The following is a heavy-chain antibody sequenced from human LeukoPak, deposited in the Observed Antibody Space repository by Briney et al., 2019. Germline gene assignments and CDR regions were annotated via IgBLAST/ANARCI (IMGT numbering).Heavy chain of an antibody. CDR3: AREGIAATCDY. CDR1: GFTFDDYA. J-gene: IGHJ4*02. Sequence: GGSLRLSCAASGFTFDDYAMHWVRQAPGKGLEWVSGISWNSGSIGYADSVKGRFTISRDNAKNSLYLQMNSLRAEDTAVYYCAREGIAATCDYWGQGTLVTVSS. D-gene: IGHD6-13*01. V-gene: IGHV3-9*01. CDR2: ISWNSGSI.